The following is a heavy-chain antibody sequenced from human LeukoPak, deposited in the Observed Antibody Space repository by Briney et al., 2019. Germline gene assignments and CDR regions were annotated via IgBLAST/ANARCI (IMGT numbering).Heavy chain of an antibody. D-gene: IGHD6-6*01. CDR2: IRYDGSNK. CDR3: AKDGQLWQLGAGDDYMDV. V-gene: IGHV3-30*02. Sequence: GGSLRLSCAASGFTFSSYGMHWVRQAPGKGLEWVAFIRYDGSNKYYADSVKGRFTISRDNSKNTLYLQMNSLRAEDTAVYYCAKDGQLWQLGAGDDYMDVWGKGTTVTVSS. J-gene: IGHJ6*03. CDR1: GFTFSSYG.